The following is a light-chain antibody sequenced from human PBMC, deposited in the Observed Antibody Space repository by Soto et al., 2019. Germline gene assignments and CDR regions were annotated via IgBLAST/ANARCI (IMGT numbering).Light chain of an antibody. CDR1: QSINTW. CDR2: EGS. J-gene: IGKJ1*01. V-gene: IGKV1-5*03. Sequence: DIHMTQSPSTLSASVGDRVTITCRASQSINTWLAWYQQKPGEAPRLLIYEGSTLERGVQSRFSGSGSGTDFTLTISSLQPDDFATFYCQQYNTYSRTFGQGTKVEVK. CDR3: QQYNTYSRT.